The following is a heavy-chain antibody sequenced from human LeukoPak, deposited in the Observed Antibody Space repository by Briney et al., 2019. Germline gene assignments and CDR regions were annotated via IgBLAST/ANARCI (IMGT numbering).Heavy chain of an antibody. CDR3: ARRGYSSGYYYLDY. D-gene: IGHD6-19*01. CDR2: IYYSGNT. Sequence: SETLSLTCTVSGGTVSGYYWSWIRQPPGKGLEWIGYIYYSGNTDYNPSLKSRVTISSDTSKNQFSLKLSSVTAADTAVYYCARRGYSSGYYYLDYWGQGTLVAVSS. CDR1: GGTVSGYY. J-gene: IGHJ4*02. V-gene: IGHV4-59*08.